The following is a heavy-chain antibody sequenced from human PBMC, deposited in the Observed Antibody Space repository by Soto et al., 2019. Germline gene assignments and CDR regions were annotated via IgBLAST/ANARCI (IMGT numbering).Heavy chain of an antibody. Sequence: QLQLQESGPGLVKPSETLSLTCTVSGGSISSSSYYWGWIRQPPGKGLEWIGSIYYSGSTYYNPSLKSRVTISVDTSKNQFSLKLSSVTAADTAVYYCARHLTQLLSLNDAFDIWGQGTMVTVSS. V-gene: IGHV4-39*01. CDR1: GGSISSSSYY. CDR3: ARHLTQLLSLNDAFDI. CDR2: IYYSGST. J-gene: IGHJ3*02. D-gene: IGHD2-2*01.